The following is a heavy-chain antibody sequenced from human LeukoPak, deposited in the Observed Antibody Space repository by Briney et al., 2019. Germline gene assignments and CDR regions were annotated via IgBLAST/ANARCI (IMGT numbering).Heavy chain of an antibody. J-gene: IGHJ1*01. D-gene: IGHD6-19*01. CDR2: IHSGGST. CDR3: ARDRIAVAGTHFQH. Sequence: GGSLRLSCAASGFTVSSNYMSWVRQAPGKGLEWVSVIHSGGSTYYADSVKGRFTISRDNSKNTLYLQMNSLRAEDTAVYYCARDRIAVAGTHFQHWGQGTLVTVSS. V-gene: IGHV3-66*01. CDR1: GFTVSSNY.